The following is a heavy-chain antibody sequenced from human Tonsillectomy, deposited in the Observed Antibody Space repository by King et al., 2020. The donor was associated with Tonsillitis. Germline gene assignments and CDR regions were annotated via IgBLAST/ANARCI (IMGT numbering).Heavy chain of an antibody. J-gene: IGHJ4*02. CDR1: GGSLSSHH. CDR2: LYYSGST. D-gene: IGHD6-19*01. Sequence: QVQLQESGPGLVKPSETLSLTCTVSGGSLSSHHWSWVRQSPGKGLEWIGYLYYSGSTKYNPSLKSRVTISGDTAKNPSSPKLASVTAADTAVYFCAGTRSSAFYYDFWGQGSLVTVSS. V-gene: IGHV4-59*11. CDR3: AGTRSSAFYYDF.